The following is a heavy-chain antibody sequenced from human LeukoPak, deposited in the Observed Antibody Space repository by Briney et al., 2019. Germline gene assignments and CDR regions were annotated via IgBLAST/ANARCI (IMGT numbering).Heavy chain of an antibody. Sequence: SETLSLTCTVSGGSISSGDYYWSWIRQPPGKGLEWIGYIYYSGSTYYNPSLKSRVTISVDTSKNQFSLKLSSVTAADTAVYYCARATYYYDSSGYYSLRYFDYWGQGTLVIVSS. CDR2: IYYSGST. CDR3: ARATYYYDSSGYYSLRYFDY. D-gene: IGHD3-22*01. V-gene: IGHV4-30-4*01. CDR1: GGSISSGDYY. J-gene: IGHJ4*02.